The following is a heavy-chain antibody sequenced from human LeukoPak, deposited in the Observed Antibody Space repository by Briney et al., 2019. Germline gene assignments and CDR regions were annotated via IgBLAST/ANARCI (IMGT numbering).Heavy chain of an antibody. D-gene: IGHD6-13*01. Sequence: ASVKVSCKASGYTFTSYAMHWVRQAPGQRLEWMGWINAGNGNTKYSQKFQGRVTITRDTSTSTAYMELSSLRSEDTAVYYCARDDSSSWYFDYWGQGTLVTVSS. V-gene: IGHV1-3*01. J-gene: IGHJ4*02. CDR3: ARDDSSSWYFDY. CDR1: GYTFTSYA. CDR2: INAGNGNT.